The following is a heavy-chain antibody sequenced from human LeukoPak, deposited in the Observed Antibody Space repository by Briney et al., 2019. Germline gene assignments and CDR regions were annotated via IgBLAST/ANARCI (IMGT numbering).Heavy chain of an antibody. CDR2: ISYDGSNK. D-gene: IGHD3-10*01. CDR1: GFTFSSYG. CDR3: AKDSAPFISDWFDP. Sequence: GGSLRLSCAASGFTFSSYGMHWVRQAPGKGLEWVAVISYDGSNKYYADSVKGRFTISRDNSKNTLYLQMNSLRAEDTAVYYCAKDSAPFISDWFDPWGQGTLVTVSS. V-gene: IGHV3-30*18. J-gene: IGHJ5*02.